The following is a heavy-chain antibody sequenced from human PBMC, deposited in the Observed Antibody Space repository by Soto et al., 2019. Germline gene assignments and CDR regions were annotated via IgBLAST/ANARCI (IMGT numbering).Heavy chain of an antibody. CDR1: GFKFDDYM. J-gene: IGHJ4*02. CDR2: ISWDGGSI. V-gene: IGHV3-43*01. CDR3: AKEGNGGSSLDH. D-gene: IGHD2-15*01. Sequence: GGSLRLSCEASGFKFDDYMMHWVRQAPGKGLEWISLISWDGGSIDYADSIKGRFTVSRDNSKNSLYLHMNSLKTEDTAIYYCAKEGNGGSSLDHWGQGTLVTVSS.